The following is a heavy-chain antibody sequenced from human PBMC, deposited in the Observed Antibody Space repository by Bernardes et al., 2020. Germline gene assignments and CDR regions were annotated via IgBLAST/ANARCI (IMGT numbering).Heavy chain of an antibody. CDR2: IKSKTDGGAT. V-gene: IGHV3-15*01. CDR1: GFTVSRVW. CDR3: TTLRVDSYGYSDD. J-gene: IGHJ4*02. Sequence: GSLRLSCAVSGFTVSRVWMSWVRQVPGKGLEWLGRIKSKTDGGATHYAAPVTGRFTFSTDDSKNTLYLQMSGLKSEDTGVYYCTTLRVDSYGYSDDWGQGTLVTVSS. D-gene: IGHD5-18*01.